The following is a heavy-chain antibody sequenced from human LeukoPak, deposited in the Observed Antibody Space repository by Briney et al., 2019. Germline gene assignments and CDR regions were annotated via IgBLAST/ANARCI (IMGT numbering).Heavy chain of an antibody. D-gene: IGHD1-26*01. J-gene: IGHJ4*02. CDR1: GFTLSNAW. V-gene: IGHV3-15*01. Sequence: GGSLRLSCAASGFTLSNAWMSWVRQAPGKGLEWVGRIKRKTDGGTTDYAAPVKGRFTISRDDSKNTLDLQINSLKTEDTAVYYCTTDWDSGSYFFSYWGQGTLVTVSS. CDR3: TTDWDSGSYFFSY. CDR2: IKRKTDGGTT.